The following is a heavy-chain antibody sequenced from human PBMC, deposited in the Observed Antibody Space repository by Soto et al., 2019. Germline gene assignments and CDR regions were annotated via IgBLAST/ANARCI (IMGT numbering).Heavy chain of an antibody. Sequence: KGLEWIGEINHSGSTNYNPSLKSRVTISVDTSKNQFSLKLSSVTAADTAVYYCSRCNGDILNGHYTSSQRTFDL. D-gene: IGHD3-3*01. V-gene: IGHV4-34*01. CDR2: INHSGST. CDR3: SRCNGDILNGHYTSSQRTFDL. J-gene: IGHJ2*01.